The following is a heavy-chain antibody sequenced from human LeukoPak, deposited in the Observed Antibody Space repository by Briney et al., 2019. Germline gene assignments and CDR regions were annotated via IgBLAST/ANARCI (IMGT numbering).Heavy chain of an antibody. D-gene: IGHD1-26*01. CDR1: GFTVSSNY. Sequence: GGSLRLSCAASGFTVSSNYMSWVRQAPGKGLEWVSVIYSGGSTYYADSVKGRFTISRDNSKNSLYLQMNSLRAEDTAVYYCAGDPGWYSGSYSLDYWGQGTLVTVSS. CDR3: AGDPGWYSGSYSLDY. CDR2: IYSGGST. J-gene: IGHJ4*02. V-gene: IGHV3-53*01.